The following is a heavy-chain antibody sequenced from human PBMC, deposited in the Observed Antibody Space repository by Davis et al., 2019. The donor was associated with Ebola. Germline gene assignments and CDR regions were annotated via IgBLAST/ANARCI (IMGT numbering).Heavy chain of an antibody. Sequence: SETLSLTCAVYGGSFSGYYWSWIRQSPGKGLEWIGEINHSGSTNYTPSLKSRVTISVDTSKNQFSLKLSSVTAADTAVYYCARLPTYCGGDCYYLDYWGQGTLVTVSS. V-gene: IGHV4-34*01. CDR1: GGSFSGYY. J-gene: IGHJ4*02. CDR2: INHSGST. D-gene: IGHD2-21*01. CDR3: ARLPTYCGGDCYYLDY.